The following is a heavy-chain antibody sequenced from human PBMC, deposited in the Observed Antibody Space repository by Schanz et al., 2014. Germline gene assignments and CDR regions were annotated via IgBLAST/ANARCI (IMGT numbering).Heavy chain of an antibody. D-gene: IGHD5-18*01. CDR1: GFTFSNYW. CDR3: ARVALPGYSSPRDAFDI. Sequence: EVQLVESGGGLVQPGGSLRLSCAASGFTFSNYWMHWVRQAPGKGLVWVSRINGDGSNTNYAESVKGRFTISRDNAKNSLYLQMNGLRAEDTAVYYCARVALPGYSSPRDAFDIWGQGTMVTVSS. J-gene: IGHJ3*02. CDR2: INGDGSNT. V-gene: IGHV3-74*01.